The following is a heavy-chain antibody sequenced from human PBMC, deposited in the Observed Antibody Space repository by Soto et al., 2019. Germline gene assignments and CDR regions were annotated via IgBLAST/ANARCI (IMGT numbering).Heavy chain of an antibody. J-gene: IGHJ6*03. CDR1: GYTFTSYA. CDR2: INAANGNT. Sequence: GASVKVSCKASGYTFTSYAMHWVRQAPGQRLEWMGWINAANGNTKYSQKSQGRVTITRDTSASTAYTELSSLRSEDTVVYYCARDSYGDGLAYYYYMDVWGKGTTVTVSS. D-gene: IGHD4-17*01. CDR3: ARDSYGDGLAYYYYMDV. V-gene: IGHV1-3*01.